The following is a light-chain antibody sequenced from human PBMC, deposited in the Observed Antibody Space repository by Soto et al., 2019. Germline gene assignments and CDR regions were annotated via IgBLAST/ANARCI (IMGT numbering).Light chain of an antibody. CDR3: QQYGDSPLT. J-gene: IGKJ4*01. CDR2: GAS. Sequence: EIVLTQSPGTLSLSPGERPTLSCRASQTVTSDYLAWYQQKPGQAPRLLIYGASDRATGIPDRFSASGSGTDFTLTISRLEPQDFAIYYCQQYGDSPLTFGGGTKVDIK. V-gene: IGKV3-20*01. CDR1: QTVTSDY.